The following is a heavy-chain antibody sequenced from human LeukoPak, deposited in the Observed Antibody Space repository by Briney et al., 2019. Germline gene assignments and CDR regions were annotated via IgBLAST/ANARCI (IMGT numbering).Heavy chain of an antibody. Sequence: SQTLSLTCTVSGDSISSGSYYWSWIRQPAGKGLEWIGRIYTSGSTDYNPSLKSRVTISVDTSKNQFSLKLSSVTAADTAVYYCARDKTLAYCGGDCYPEIWGQGALVTVSS. CDR2: IYTSGST. D-gene: IGHD2-21*01. CDR1: GDSISSGSYY. CDR3: ARDKTLAYCGGDCYPEI. J-gene: IGHJ4*02. V-gene: IGHV4-61*02.